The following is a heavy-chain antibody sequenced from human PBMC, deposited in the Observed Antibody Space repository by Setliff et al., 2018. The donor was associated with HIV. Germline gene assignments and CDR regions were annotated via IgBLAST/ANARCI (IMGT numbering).Heavy chain of an antibody. Sequence: SETLSLTCTVSGDSISSSNYYWGWIRQPPGEGLEWIGTIYYNGNTYYNPSLKSRVTISVDTSKNQFSLNLNSVSAADTAVYYCARHPAVAGLGAGLFYGMDVWGQGTTVTVS. V-gene: IGHV4-39*01. CDR3: ARHPAVAGLGAGLFYGMDV. CDR1: GDSISSSNYY. J-gene: IGHJ6*02. D-gene: IGHD6-19*01. CDR2: IYYNGNT.